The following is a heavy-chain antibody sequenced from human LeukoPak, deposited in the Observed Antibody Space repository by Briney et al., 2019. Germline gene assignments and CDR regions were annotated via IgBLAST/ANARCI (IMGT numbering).Heavy chain of an antibody. J-gene: IGHJ4*02. CDR2: FYYNGSP. CDR3: ARRGQRTAWSFDY. D-gene: IGHD3-3*01. V-gene: IGHV4-39*01. Sequence: PSETLSLTCSVSGGSITSTDFWWGWIRQPPGKGLEWITNFYYNGSPYNNPSLEGRVTISVDASKNQFSLKLSSVTAADTAIYYCARRGQRTAWSFDYWGQGTPVTVPP. CDR1: GGSITSTDFW.